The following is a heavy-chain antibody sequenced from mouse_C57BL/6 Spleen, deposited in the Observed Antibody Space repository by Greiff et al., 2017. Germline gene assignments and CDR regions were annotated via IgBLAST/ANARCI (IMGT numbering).Heavy chain of an antibody. CDR1: GYTFTSYW. J-gene: IGHJ1*03. V-gene: IGHV1-59*01. CDR3: AIPSAITTAPEGYFDV. Sequence: QVQLQQSGAELVRPGTSVKLSCKASGYTFTSYWMHWVKQRPGQGLEWIGVIDPSDSYTNYNQKFKGKATLTVDTSSSTAYMQLSSLTSEDSAVYYCAIPSAITTAPEGYFDVWGTGTTVTVSS. D-gene: IGHD1-1*01. CDR2: IDPSDSYT.